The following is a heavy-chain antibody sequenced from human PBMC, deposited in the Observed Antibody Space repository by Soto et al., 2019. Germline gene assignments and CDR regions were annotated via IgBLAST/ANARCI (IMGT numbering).Heavy chain of an antibody. J-gene: IGHJ4*02. V-gene: IGHV1-46*01. CDR2: INPSGGST. CDR1: GYTFTSYY. D-gene: IGHD3-22*01. Sequence: GASVKVSCKASGYTFTSYYMHWVRQAPGQGLEWMGIINPSGGSTSYAQKFQGRVTMTRDTSTSTVYMELSSLRSEDTAVYYCARDGPGEDSSGPEPNFDYWGQGTLVTVSS. CDR3: ARDGPGEDSSGPEPNFDY.